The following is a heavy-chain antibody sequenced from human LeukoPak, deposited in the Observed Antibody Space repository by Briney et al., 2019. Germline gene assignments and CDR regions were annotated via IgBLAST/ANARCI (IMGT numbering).Heavy chain of an antibody. CDR2: ISSSDNAK. D-gene: IGHD2-2*01. J-gene: IGHJ4*02. CDR1: GFSFSSYS. Sequence: PGGSLRLSCAASGFSFSSYSMNWVRQAPAKGLEWVSYISSSDNAKHYTDSVKGRFTISRDNAKNALYLQMNSLRAEDTAVYFCARDYLYAFDYWGQGTLVTVSS. V-gene: IGHV3-48*01. CDR3: ARDYLYAFDY.